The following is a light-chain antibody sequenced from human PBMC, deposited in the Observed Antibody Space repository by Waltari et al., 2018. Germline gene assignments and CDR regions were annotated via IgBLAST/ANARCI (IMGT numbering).Light chain of an antibody. CDR2: AAS. CDR3: QQSYSTPFT. CDR1: QSISSY. Sequence: DIQMTQSPSSLSASVGDRVTITCRASQSISSYLNWYQQKPGKAPKLLIYAASSLQSEVPSRFSGSGSGTEFTLTISSLQPEDFATYYGQQSYSTPFTVGPGTKVDIK. J-gene: IGKJ3*01. V-gene: IGKV1-39*01.